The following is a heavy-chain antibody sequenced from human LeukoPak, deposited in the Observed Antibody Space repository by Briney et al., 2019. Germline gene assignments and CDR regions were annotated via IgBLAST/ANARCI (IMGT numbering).Heavy chain of an antibody. D-gene: IGHD3-22*01. J-gene: IGHJ4*02. CDR3: ARDLGEVYYYGSSGYYPPSY. Sequence: ASVKVSCKASGYTFTSYDINWVRQATGQGLEWMGWINPNSGGTNYAQKFQGRVTMTRDTSISTAYMELSRLRSDDTAVYYCARDLGEVYYYGSSGYYPPSYWGQGTLVTVSS. CDR2: INPNSGGT. V-gene: IGHV1-2*02. CDR1: GYTFTSYD.